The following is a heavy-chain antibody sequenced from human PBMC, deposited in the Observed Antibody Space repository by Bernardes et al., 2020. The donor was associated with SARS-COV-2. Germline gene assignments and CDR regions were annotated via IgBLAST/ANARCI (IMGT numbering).Heavy chain of an antibody. J-gene: IGHJ4*02. CDR3: AKSLAGYCYGSTCYWRPLDS. CDR1: GFTYSAYS. D-gene: IGHD2-15*01. Sequence: GGSLRLFCAASGFTYSAYSMAWVRQAPGKGLEWVSIIRGTGATAHYADSVKGRFTVSRDNSNNILYLEMNSLRTEDTATYYCAKSLAGYCYGSTCYWRPLDSWGQGTLVTVSS. V-gene: IGHV3-23*01. CDR2: IRGTGATA.